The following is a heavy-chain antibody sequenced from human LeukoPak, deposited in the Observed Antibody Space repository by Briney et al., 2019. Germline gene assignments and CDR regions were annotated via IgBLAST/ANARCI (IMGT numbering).Heavy chain of an antibody. CDR3: ARGYCSSTSCYRGYYYYGMDV. D-gene: IGHD2-2*01. CDR1: GGSISSGGYY. Sequence: PSETLSLTCTVSGGSISSGGYYWSWIRQHPGKGLEWIGYIYYSGSTYYNPSLKSRVTISVDTSKNQFSLKLGSVTAADTAVYYCARGYCSSTSCYRGYYYYGMDVWGQGTTVTVSS. CDR2: IYYSGST. V-gene: IGHV4-31*03. J-gene: IGHJ6*02.